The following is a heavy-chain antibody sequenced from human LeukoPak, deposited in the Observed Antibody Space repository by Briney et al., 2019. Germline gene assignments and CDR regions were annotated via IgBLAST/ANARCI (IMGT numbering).Heavy chain of an antibody. V-gene: IGHV3-53*01. CDR1: GFTVGNNY. J-gene: IGHJ4*02. CDR2: IYSGGAT. Sequence: GGSLRLSCAASGFTVGNNYMSWVRQAPGRGLEWVSLIYSGGATFYADSVKDRFTISRDNSKNTLYLQMNSLRADDTAVYYCATRNYWGQGTLVTVSS. CDR3: ATRNY.